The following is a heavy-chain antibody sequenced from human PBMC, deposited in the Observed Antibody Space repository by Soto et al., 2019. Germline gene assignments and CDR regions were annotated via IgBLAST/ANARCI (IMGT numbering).Heavy chain of an antibody. D-gene: IGHD3-9*01. CDR2: ISSSGVTK. V-gene: IGHV3-11*01. CDR1: GFTLSEYS. J-gene: IGHJ4*02. CDR3: ALGSDILTGYSKAFDS. Sequence: QVQLVESGGGLVKPGGSLRLSCAASGFTLSEYSMSWIRQAPGKGLEWVAYISSSGVTKYYAESVRGRFTISRDNAKNSLHLQMNSLRAEDAAMYYCALGSDILTGYSKAFDSWGQGTLVTVSS.